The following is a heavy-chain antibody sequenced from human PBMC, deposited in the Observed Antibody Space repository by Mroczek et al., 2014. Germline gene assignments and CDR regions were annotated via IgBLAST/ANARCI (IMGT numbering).Heavy chain of an antibody. V-gene: IGHV3-23*01. CDR2: ISGSGGST. Sequence: ESGGGLVQPGGSLRLSCAASGFTFSSYAMSWVRQAPGKGLEWVSAISGSGGSTYYADSVKGRFTISRDNSKNTLYLQMNSLRAEDTAVYYCARDHRTSLPSGSYYPIGGGLDYWAREPWSPSPQ. CDR3: ARDHRTSLPSGSYYPIGGGLDY. CDR1: GFTFSSYA. J-gene: IGHJ4*02. D-gene: IGHD1-26*01.